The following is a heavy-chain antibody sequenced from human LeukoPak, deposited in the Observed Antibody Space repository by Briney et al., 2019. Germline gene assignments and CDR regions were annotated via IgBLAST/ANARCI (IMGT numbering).Heavy chain of an antibody. V-gene: IGHV3-23*01. CDR3: AKETDIVPPVTTDY. Sequence: GGSLRLSCAASGFTFSSYAMSWVRQAPGKGLEWVSAISGSGGSTYYADSMKGRFTISRDNSKNTLYLRMNSLRAEDTAVYYCAKETDIVPPVTTDYWGQGTLVTVSS. D-gene: IGHD2-2*01. J-gene: IGHJ4*02. CDR2: ISGSGGST. CDR1: GFTFSSYA.